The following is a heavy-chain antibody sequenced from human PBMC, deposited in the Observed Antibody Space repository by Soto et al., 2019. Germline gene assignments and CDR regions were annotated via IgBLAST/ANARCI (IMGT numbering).Heavy chain of an antibody. D-gene: IGHD4-4*01. CDR2: IAGSGGGA. Sequence: PGGSLRLSCEASEFTFSNYGMSWVRQAPGKGLEWVSAIAGSGGGANYADSVKGRFTISRDNSQNTLYLQMNNLRAEDTAVYYCAKGRSTITTRSWKDVWGQGTTVTVSS. CDR3: AKGRSTITTRSWKDV. CDR1: EFTFSNYG. V-gene: IGHV3-23*01. J-gene: IGHJ6*02.